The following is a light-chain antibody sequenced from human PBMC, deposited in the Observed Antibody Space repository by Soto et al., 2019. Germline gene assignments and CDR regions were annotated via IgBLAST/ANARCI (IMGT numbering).Light chain of an antibody. Sequence: IPLTQSPSSLSASVGDRVTISCRASQGISSYLAWYQQKPGTAPNLLIYAASTLQSGVPSRFSGSGSGTDFTLTISSLQPEDVATYYCQQVNSYPLTFGGGTKVEIK. J-gene: IGKJ4*01. CDR3: QQVNSYPLT. CDR1: QGISSY. V-gene: IGKV1-9*01. CDR2: AAS.